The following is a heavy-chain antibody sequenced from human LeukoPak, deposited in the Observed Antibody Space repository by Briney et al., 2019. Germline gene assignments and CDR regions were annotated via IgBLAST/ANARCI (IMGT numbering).Heavy chain of an antibody. J-gene: IGHJ4*02. CDR2: IYYSGST. Sequence: PSETLSLTCTVSGGSLSSSSYYWGWIRQPPGKGLEWIGIIYYSGSTYYNLSLKSRVTISVDTSKNQFSLKLSSVTAADTAVYYCARFVYDSSGWSYYFDYWGQGTLVTVSS. CDR1: GGSLSSSSYY. D-gene: IGHD6-19*01. CDR3: ARFVYDSSGWSYYFDY. V-gene: IGHV4-39*01.